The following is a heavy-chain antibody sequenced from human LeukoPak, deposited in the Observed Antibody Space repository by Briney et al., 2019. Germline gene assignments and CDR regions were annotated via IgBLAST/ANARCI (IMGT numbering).Heavy chain of an antibody. CDR2: TYYRSKWYI. CDR1: GDSVSGDSAT. V-gene: IGHV6-1*01. CDR3: ARALVRNQYGLDV. D-gene: IGHD1-14*01. Sequence: SQTLSLTCAISGDSVSGDSATWNWIRQSPSRGLEWLGRTYYRSKWYIDYAIFVKSRIAINPDTSKNQFSLQLNSVTPEDTAIYYCARALVRNQYGLDVWGQGTTVTVSS. J-gene: IGHJ6*02.